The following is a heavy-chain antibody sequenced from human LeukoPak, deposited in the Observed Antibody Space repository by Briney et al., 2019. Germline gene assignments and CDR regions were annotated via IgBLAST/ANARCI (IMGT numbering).Heavy chain of an antibody. D-gene: IGHD3-10*01. V-gene: IGHV3-43D*04. Sequence: GGSLRLSCAASGFTFDDYAMHWVRQAPGKGLEWVSLISWDGGSTYYAGSVKGRFTISRDNSKNSLYLQMNSLRAEDTALYYCAKAISYFNYYMDVWGKGTTVTVSS. J-gene: IGHJ6*03. CDR1: GFTFDDYA. CDR2: ISWDGGST. CDR3: AKAISYFNYYMDV.